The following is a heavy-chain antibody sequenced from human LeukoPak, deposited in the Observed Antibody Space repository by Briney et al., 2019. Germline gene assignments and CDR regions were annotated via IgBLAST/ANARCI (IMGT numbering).Heavy chain of an antibody. V-gene: IGHV3-21*01. CDR2: ISSSSNYI. CDR3: ARDLHGESCTTPNCS. CDR1: GFTVSSNY. J-gene: IGHJ4*02. Sequence: PGGSLRLSCAASGFTVSSNYMSWVRQAPGKGLEWISSISSSSNYIYYADSVKGRFTISRDNAKNSLYLQMNSLRAGDTAMYYCARDLHGESCTTPNCSWGQGTLVTVSS. D-gene: IGHD3-10*01.